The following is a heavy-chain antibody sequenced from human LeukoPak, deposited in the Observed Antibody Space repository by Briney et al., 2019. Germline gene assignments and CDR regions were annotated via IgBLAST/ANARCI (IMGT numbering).Heavy chain of an antibody. CDR1: GFTFSSYG. V-gene: IGHV3-30*02. D-gene: IGHD7-27*01. Sequence: PGGSLRLSCAASGFTFSSYGMHWVRQAPGKGLEWVAFIRYDGSNKYYADSVKGRFTISRDNPKNTLYLQMNSLRAEDTAVYYCAKDGGWGYEDAFDIWGQGTMVTVSS. CDR2: IRYDGSNK. CDR3: AKDGGWGYEDAFDI. J-gene: IGHJ3*02.